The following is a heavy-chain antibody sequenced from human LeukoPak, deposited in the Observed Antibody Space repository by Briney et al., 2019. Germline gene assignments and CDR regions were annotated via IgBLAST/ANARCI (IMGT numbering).Heavy chain of an antibody. CDR3: ARDLNWETY. Sequence: GGSLRLSCAASGFTFSSYAMHWVRQAPGKGLEWVANIKTDGSLTYYVDSVKGRFTISRDNAKNSPYLQMNSLRAEDTAVYYCARDLNWETYWGQGTLVSVSS. D-gene: IGHD7-27*01. CDR2: IKTDGSLT. V-gene: IGHV3-7*01. CDR1: GFTFSSYA. J-gene: IGHJ4*02.